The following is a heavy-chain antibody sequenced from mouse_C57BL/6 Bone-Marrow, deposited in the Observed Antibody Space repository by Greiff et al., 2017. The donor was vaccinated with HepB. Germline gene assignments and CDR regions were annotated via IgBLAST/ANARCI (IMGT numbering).Heavy chain of an antibody. D-gene: IGHD2-3*01. J-gene: IGHJ2*01. CDR3: ARGGYYVGD. V-gene: IGHV1-55*01. Sequence: QVQLQQPGAELVKPGASVKMSCKASGYTFTSYWITWVKQRPGQGLEWIGDIYPGSGSTNYNEKFKSKATLTVDTSSSTAYMERSSLTSEDSAVYYCARGGYYVGDWGQGTTRTVAS. CDR1: GYTFTSYW. CDR2: IYPGSGST.